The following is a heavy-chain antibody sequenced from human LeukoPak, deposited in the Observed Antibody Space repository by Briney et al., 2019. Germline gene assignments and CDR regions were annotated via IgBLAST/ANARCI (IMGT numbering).Heavy chain of an antibody. V-gene: IGHV4-39*01. D-gene: IGHD6-19*01. CDR3: ARHRYISGWSPIDY. CDR2: IYYSGST. CDR1: GGSISSSSYY. J-gene: IGHJ4*02. Sequence: PSETLSPTCTVSGGSISSSSYYWGWIRQPPGKGLEWIGSIYYSGSTYNNPSLKSRVTISVDTSKNQFSLKVSSVTAADTAVYYCARHRYISGWSPIDYWGQGTLVTVSS.